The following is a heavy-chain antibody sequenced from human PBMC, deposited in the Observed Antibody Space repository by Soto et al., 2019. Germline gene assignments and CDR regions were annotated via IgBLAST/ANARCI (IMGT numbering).Heavy chain of an antibody. V-gene: IGHV1-69*12. CDR3: ARDHYGDYASYYYYGMDV. CDR1: GGTFSSYA. Sequence: QVQLVQSGAEVKKPGSSVKVSCKASGGTFSSYAISWVRQAPGQGLEWMGGIIPIFGTANYAQKFQGRVTITADESTSTAYMELSSLRYEDTAVYYCARDHYGDYASYYYYGMDVWGQGTTVTVSS. D-gene: IGHD4-17*01. CDR2: IIPIFGTA. J-gene: IGHJ6*01.